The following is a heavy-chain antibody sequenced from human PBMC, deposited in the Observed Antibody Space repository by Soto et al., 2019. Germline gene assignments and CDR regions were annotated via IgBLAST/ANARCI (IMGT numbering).Heavy chain of an antibody. CDR1: GGSFSGYY. D-gene: IGHD3-9*01. J-gene: IGHJ4*02. V-gene: IGHV4-34*01. CDR3: ARGYYVILTGYYDLFDY. Sequence: NPSETLSLTCAVYGGSFSGYYWSWIRQPPGKGLEWIGEINHSGSTNYNPSLKSRVTISVDTSKNQFSLKLSSVTAADTAVYYCARGYYVILTGYYDLFDYWGQGTLVTVSS. CDR2: INHSGST.